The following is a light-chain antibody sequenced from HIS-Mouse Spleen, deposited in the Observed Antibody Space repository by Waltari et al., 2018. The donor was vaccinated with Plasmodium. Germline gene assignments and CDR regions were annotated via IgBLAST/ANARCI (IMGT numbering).Light chain of an antibody. J-gene: IGLJ3*02. CDR1: SSDSGSYNL. Sequence: QSALTQPASVSGSPGQSITISCPGTSSDSGSYNLVSWNQQHPGKAPKLMIYEGSKRPSGVSNRFSGSKSGNTASLTIAGLQAEDEADYYCCSYAGSSTFVFGGGTKLTVL. CDR2: EGS. CDR3: CSYAGSSTFV. V-gene: IGLV2-23*03.